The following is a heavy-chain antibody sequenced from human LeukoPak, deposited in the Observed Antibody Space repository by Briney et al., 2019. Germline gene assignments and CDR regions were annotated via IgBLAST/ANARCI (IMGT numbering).Heavy chain of an antibody. CDR1: GKTLSDLS. V-gene: IGHV1-24*01. CDR3: VTGFTTMAVDYFDY. J-gene: IGHJ4*02. D-gene: IGHD5-18*01. Sequence: ASVKASCKVSGKTLSDLSIRWLRQPPGKGLERRGGSDPEDGERIYAQMFQGRVTMTEDTYIDTAYMELSSLRSEDTAVYYCVTGFTTMAVDYFDYWGQGTLVTVSP. CDR2: SDPEDGER.